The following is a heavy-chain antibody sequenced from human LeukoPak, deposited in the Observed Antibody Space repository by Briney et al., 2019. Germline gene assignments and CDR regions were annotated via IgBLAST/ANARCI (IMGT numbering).Heavy chain of an antibody. V-gene: IGHV4-4*02. CDR1: GGSISSSNW. CDR3: ARREGELRYFDWLTPRD. Sequence: PSETLSLTCDVSGGSISSSNWWSWVRQPPGKGLEWIGEIHHSGSTNYNPSLKSRVIISVDKSKNQFSLKLYSVTAADTAVYYCARREGELRYFDWLTPRDWGQGTLVTVSS. CDR2: IHHSGST. D-gene: IGHD3-9*01. J-gene: IGHJ4*02.